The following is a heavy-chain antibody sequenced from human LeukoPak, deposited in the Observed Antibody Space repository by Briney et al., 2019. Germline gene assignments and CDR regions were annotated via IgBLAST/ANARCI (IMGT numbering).Heavy chain of an antibody. J-gene: IGHJ4*02. CDR1: GFNFRVYW. CDR2: ISWNSGSI. Sequence: GGSLRLSCTTSGFNFRVYWMGWVRQAPGKGLEWVSGISWNSGSIGYADSVKGRFTISRDNAKNSLYLQMNSLRAEDTALYYCAKDIHYDSSGYDTWGQGTLVTVSS. D-gene: IGHD3-22*01. V-gene: IGHV3-9*01. CDR3: AKDIHYDSSGYDT.